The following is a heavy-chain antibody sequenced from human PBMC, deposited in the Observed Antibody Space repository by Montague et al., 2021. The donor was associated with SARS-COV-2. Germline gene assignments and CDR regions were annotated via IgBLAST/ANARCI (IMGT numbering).Heavy chain of an antibody. CDR1: SGSPSNYY. D-gene: IGHD2/OR15-2a*01. CDR3: ARNMAY. Sequence: SETLSLTCTVSSGSPSNYYWSWIRQSPDKGLEWIGYMYETGNMIYNPSLRSRVSILADTSKSQFSLRLTSVTAADSARYYCARNMAYWGQGVLVTV. CDR2: MYETGNM. V-gene: IGHV4-4*09. J-gene: IGHJ4*02.